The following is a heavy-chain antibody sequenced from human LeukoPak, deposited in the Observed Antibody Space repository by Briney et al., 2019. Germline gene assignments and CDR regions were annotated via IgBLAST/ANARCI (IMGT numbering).Heavy chain of an antibody. Sequence: SETLSLTCTVSGGSMSSYYWSWIRQPPGKGLEWIGYIYYTGSTNYNPSLKSRVTISVDTSKNQFSLKLSSVTAADTAVYYCARDAYYYDSSASRLFDYWGQGTLVTVSS. CDR2: IYYTGST. V-gene: IGHV4-59*01. CDR3: ARDAYYYDSSASRLFDY. D-gene: IGHD3-22*01. CDR1: GGSMSSYY. J-gene: IGHJ4*02.